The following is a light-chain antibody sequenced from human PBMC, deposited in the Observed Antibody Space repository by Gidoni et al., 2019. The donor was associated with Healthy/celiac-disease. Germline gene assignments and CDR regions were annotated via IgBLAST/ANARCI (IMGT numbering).Light chain of an antibody. CDR3: QQDNNWPPYT. J-gene: IGKJ2*01. V-gene: IGKV3-15*01. CDR1: QSVSSN. Sequence: GERATLSCRASQSVSSNLAWYQQKPGQAPRLLIYCASTRVTGIPARFSGSGSGTAFSLTISILQSEDFAVYDCQQDNNWPPYTFGQGTKLEIK. CDR2: CAS.